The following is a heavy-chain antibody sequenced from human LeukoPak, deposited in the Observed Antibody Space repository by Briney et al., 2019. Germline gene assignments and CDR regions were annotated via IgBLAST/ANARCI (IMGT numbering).Heavy chain of an antibody. V-gene: IGHV3-11*06. CDR2: ISSSSSYT. D-gene: IGHD3-9*01. J-gene: IGHJ4*02. CDR1: GFTFSDYY. Sequence: GGSLRLSCAASGFTFSDYYMSWIRQAPGKGLEWVSHISSSSSYTNYADSVKGRFTISRDNAKNSLYLQMNSLRAEDTAVYYCARAPGRYYDIDYWGQGTLVTVSS. CDR3: ARAPGRYYDIDY.